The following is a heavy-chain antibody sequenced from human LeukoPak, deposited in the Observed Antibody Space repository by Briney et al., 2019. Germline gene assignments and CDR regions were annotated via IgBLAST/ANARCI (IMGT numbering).Heavy chain of an antibody. CDR2: IYTSGST. Sequence: SETLSLTCTVSGGSISSGSYYWSWIRQPAGKGLEWIGRIYTSGSTNYNPSLKSRVTISVDTSKNQFSLKLSSVTAADTAVYYCARVGPAEWSHYFDYWGQGTLVTVSS. CDR3: ARVGPAEWSHYFDY. CDR1: GGSISSGSYY. V-gene: IGHV4-61*02. J-gene: IGHJ4*02. D-gene: IGHD3-3*01.